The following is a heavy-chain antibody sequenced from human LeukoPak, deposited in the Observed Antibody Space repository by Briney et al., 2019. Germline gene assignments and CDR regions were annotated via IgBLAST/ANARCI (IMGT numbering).Heavy chain of an antibody. CDR3: ARKTGYFAVYDAFDI. D-gene: IGHD3-9*01. CDR2: INHSGST. J-gene: IGHJ3*02. V-gene: IGHV4-34*01. CDR1: GGSFSGYY. Sequence: SETLSLTCAVYGGSFSGYYWSWIRQPPGKGLEWIGEINHSGSTNYNPSLKSRVTISVDTSKNQFSLKLSSVTAADTAVYYCARKTGYFAVYDAFDIWGQGTMVTVSS.